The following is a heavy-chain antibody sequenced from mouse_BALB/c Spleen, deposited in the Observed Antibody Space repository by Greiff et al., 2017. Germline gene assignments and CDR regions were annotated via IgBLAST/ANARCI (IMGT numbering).Heavy chain of an antibody. V-gene: IGHV5-6-5*01. CDR3: ARGRYYDF. CDR1: GFTFSSYA. D-gene: IGHD2-4*01. CDR2: ISSGGST. Sequence: EVQGVESGGGLVKPGGSLKLSCAASGFTFSSYAMSWVRQTPEKRLEWVASISSGGSTYYPDSVKGRFTISRDNARNILYLQMSSLRSEDTAMYYCARGRYYDFGGQGTSVTVSS. J-gene: IGHJ4*01.